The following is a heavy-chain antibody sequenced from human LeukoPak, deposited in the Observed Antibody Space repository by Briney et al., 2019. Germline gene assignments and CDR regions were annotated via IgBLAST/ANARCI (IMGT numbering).Heavy chain of an antibody. J-gene: IGHJ6*02. CDR1: GYTFTAYY. V-gene: IGHV1-2*02. CDR3: ARGSITIFGVVIIQDYGMDV. Sequence: ASVKVSCKTSGYTFTAYYMHWVRQAPGQGLEWMGWINPNSGGTNYAQKFQGRVTMTRDTSISTAYMELSRLRSDDTAVYYCARGSITIFGVVIIQDYGMDVWGQGTTVTVSS. CDR2: INPNSGGT. D-gene: IGHD3-3*01.